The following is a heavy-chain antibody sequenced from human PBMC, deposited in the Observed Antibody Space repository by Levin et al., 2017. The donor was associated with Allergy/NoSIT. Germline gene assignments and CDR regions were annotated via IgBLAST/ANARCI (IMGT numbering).Heavy chain of an antibody. CDR3: AREFRQQDVFDI. V-gene: IGHV3-21*01. J-gene: IGHJ3*02. Sequence: GGSLRLSCAASGFAFSSYSMNWVRQAPGKGLEWVSSISSSSRYIYYADSVKGRFTISRDNAKNSLYLQMNSLRAEDTAVYYCAREFRQQDVFDIWGQGTMVTVSS. CDR2: ISSSSRYI. D-gene: IGHD2-21*01. CDR1: GFAFSSYS.